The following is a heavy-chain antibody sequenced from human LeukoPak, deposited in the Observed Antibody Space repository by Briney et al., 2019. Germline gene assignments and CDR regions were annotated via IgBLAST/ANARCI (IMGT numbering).Heavy chain of an antibody. D-gene: IGHD3-9*01. CDR2: IYHSGST. J-gene: IGHJ4*02. CDR1: GDSISRGGGYY. CDR3: ARADWDLWYFDY. Sequence: SQTLSLTCTVSGDSISRGGGYYWSWIRQRPAKGLDWIWYIYHSGSTSDNPSLKSRVTISVDRSKNQFALKLSSVTAADTAVYYCARADWDLWYFDYWGQGTLVTVSS. V-gene: IGHV4-30-2*01.